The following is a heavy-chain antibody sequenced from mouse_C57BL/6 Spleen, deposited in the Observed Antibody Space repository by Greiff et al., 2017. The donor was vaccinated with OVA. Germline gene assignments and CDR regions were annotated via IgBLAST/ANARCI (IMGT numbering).Heavy chain of an antibody. J-gene: IGHJ4*01. V-gene: IGHV6-3*01. CDR3: TGSYDYDPMDY. D-gene: IGHD6-5*01. Sequence: EVKVEESGGGLVQPGGSMKLSCVASGFTFSNYWMNWVRQSPEKGLEWVAQIRLKSDNYATHYAESVKGRFTISRDDSKSSVYLQMNNLRAEDTGIYYCTGSYDYDPMDYWGQGTSVTVSS. CDR1: GFTFSNYW. CDR2: IRLKSDNYAT.